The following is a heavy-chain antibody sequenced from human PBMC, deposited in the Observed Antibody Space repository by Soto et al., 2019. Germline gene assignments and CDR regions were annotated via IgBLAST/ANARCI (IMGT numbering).Heavy chain of an antibody. CDR1: GGSISSYY. D-gene: IGHD3-10*01. J-gene: IGHJ4*02. Sequence: SETLSLTCAVYGGSISSYYWSWVRQPPGKGLEWIGYIYYTGSTNYNPSLKSRVTISVDTSKNQFSLKLSSVTAADTAVYYCARALPMVRGVISYYFDFWGQGTLVTVSS. V-gene: IGHV4-59*01. CDR2: IYYTGST. CDR3: ARALPMVRGVISYYFDF.